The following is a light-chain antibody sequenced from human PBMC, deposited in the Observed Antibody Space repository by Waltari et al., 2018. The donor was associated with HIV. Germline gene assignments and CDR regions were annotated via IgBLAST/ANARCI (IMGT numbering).Light chain of an antibody. J-gene: IGKJ1*01. CDR3: HQYAEWPWT. Sequence: DIVMTQSPVALSVSPGDTATLSCRTSQSVGNNFGWFQQKPGHTPRLLIHGAINRAPDTPPRFSATGTGTEFTLTITNVQPEDFAVYFCHQYAEWPWTFGQGTTVDI. CDR2: GAI. CDR1: QSVGNN. V-gene: IGKV3-15*01.